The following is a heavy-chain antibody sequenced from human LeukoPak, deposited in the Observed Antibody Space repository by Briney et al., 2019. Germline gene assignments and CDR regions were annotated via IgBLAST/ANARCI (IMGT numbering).Heavy chain of an antibody. Sequence: GGSLRLSCAASGFTFDNYAMSWVRHAPGKGLEWVSAISGSGGNTYYADSVKGRFTISRDNSKNTLYLQMNSLRAEDTAVYYCAKDGAWIQLWFNFWGQGTLGTVSA. D-gene: IGHD5-18*01. CDR3: AKDGAWIQLWFNF. J-gene: IGHJ5*01. V-gene: IGHV3-23*01. CDR2: ISGSGGNT. CDR1: GFTFDNYA.